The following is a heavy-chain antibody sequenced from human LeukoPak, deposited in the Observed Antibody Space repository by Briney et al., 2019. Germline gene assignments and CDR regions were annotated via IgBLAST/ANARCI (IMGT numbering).Heavy chain of an antibody. Sequence: PGGSLRLSCAASGFTFSSYAMHWVRQAPGKGLEWVAVISYDGSNKYYADSVKGRFTISRDNSKNTLYLQMNCLRAEDTAVYYCARGPWQWLLAYYFDYWGQGTLVTVSS. J-gene: IGHJ4*02. V-gene: IGHV3-30-3*01. CDR1: GFTFSSYA. CDR2: ISYDGSNK. D-gene: IGHD3-22*01. CDR3: ARGPWQWLLAYYFDY.